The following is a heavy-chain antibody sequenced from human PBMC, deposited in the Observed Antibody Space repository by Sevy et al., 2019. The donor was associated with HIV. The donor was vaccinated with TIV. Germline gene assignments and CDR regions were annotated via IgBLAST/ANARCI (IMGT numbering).Heavy chain of an antibody. D-gene: IGHD4-17*01. CDR2: IYYSGNT. Sequence: SETLSLTCTVSGGSISSSTYYWGWIRQPPGKGLEWIGTIYYSGNTYFNPSLKSRVTISVDTSKNQVSLKLISVTAPDTAVYYCARHTSLSDGTYDYLDYEGHWFFDLWGRGTLVTVSS. V-gene: IGHV4-39*01. CDR1: GGSISSSTYY. CDR3: ARHTSLSDGTYDYLDYEGHWFFDL. J-gene: IGHJ2*01.